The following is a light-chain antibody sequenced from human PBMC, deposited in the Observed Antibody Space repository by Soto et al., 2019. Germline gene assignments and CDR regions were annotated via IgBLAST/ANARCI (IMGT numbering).Light chain of an antibody. CDR1: QSLLHSNGYKY. CDR3: MQALQTPLT. Sequence: DIVMTQSPLSLPVTPGEPASISCRSSQSLLHSNGYKYLDWYLQKPGQSPQLLIYLGSNRASGVPARFSGSGSGTDFTLKISRVETEDVGVYYCMQALQTPLTFGPGTKVDIK. J-gene: IGKJ3*01. CDR2: LGS. V-gene: IGKV2-28*01.